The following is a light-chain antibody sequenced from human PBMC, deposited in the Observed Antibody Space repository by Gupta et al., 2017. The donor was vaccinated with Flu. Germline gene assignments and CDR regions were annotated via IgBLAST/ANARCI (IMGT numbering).Light chain of an antibody. J-gene: IGLJ3*02. CDR2: HVD. Sequence: SALTQPRSVSGSPGQSVTMSCTGAASDVDDFDSVSWYHQRPGKAPQLIISHVDQRPAGLTHRFAASKSASTASLTISGLEPEDAGYYYSCSYGSSGTWVFGAGTKVTVL. CDR1: ASDVDDFDS. CDR3: CSYGSSGTWV. V-gene: IGLV2-11*01.